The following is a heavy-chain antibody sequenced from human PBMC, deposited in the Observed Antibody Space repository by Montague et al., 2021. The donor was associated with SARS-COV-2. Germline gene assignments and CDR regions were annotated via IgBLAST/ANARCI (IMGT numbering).Heavy chain of an antibody. Sequence: SETLSLTCGVSRDSITNHYWTWIRQPAGKGLEWIGRMNFSGKTNFSPFFSSRLTMSADTSKNQFSLKLTSVTAADTAIYCCASDRFDLGAWCQGTFDFWGRGTLVTVSS. CDR1: RDSITNHY. J-gene: IGHJ4*02. CDR3: ASDRFDLGAWCQGTFDF. V-gene: IGHV4-59*10. D-gene: IGHD3-9*01. CDR2: MNFSGKT.